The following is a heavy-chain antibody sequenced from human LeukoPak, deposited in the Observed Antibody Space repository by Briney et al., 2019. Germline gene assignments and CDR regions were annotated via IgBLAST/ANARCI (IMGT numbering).Heavy chain of an antibody. D-gene: IGHD6-19*01. CDR3: VKSYTTGWYSAFDI. J-gene: IGHJ3*02. CDR2: ISGSDGST. Sequence: GGSLRLSCAASGFTFSTYAMSWVRQAPGKGLEWVSAISGSDGSTYYADSVKGRFSISRDNSKNTLYLQMNGLRAEDTALYYCVKSYTTGWYSAFDIWGQGTMVTVSS. CDR1: GFTFSTYA. V-gene: IGHV3-23*01.